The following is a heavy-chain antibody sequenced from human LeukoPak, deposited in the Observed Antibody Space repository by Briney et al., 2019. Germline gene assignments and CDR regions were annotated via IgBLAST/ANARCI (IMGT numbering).Heavy chain of an antibody. J-gene: IGHJ4*02. D-gene: IGHD3-16*01. CDR2: IWYDGSKQ. CDR1: GITFRSYG. V-gene: IGHV3-33*01. CDR3: ASGTIPFTFGEIWSLDY. Sequence: GGSLRLSCAASGITFRSYGMHWVRQAPGKGLEWVALIWYDGSKQYYGDSVKGRFTISRDNSKNMLYLEMHSLRAEDTAIYYCASGTIPFTFGEIWSLDYWGQGTLVTVSS.